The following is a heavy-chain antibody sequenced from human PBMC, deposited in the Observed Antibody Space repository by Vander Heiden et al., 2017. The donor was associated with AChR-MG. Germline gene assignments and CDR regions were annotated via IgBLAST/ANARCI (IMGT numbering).Heavy chain of an antibody. V-gene: IGHV3-7*01. Sequence: EVQLVESGGGLVQPGGSLSLSWAASGCSFSSNWMTWVRQAPGKGLEWVANIKKDGSEENYVDSVNGRFTISRDNAKNSLYLQMNSLRAEDTAVYYCVKEMVRGIKSYFDYWGQGTQVTVSS. J-gene: IGHJ4*02. CDR2: IKKDGSEE. D-gene: IGHD3-10*01. CDR1: GCSFSSNW. CDR3: VKEMVRGIKSYFDY.